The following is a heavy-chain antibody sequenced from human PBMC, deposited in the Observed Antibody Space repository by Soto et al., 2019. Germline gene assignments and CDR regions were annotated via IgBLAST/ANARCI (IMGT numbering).Heavy chain of an antibody. CDR3: ARGSGDSSGWYSYYYYYYGMDV. D-gene: IGHD6-19*01. CDR2: IYYSGST. CDR1: GGSVSSGSYY. J-gene: IGHJ6*02. V-gene: IGHV4-61*01. Sequence: SETLSLTCTVSGGSVSSGSYYWSWIRQPPGKGLEWTGYIYYSGSTNYNPSLKSRVTISVDTSKNQFSLKLSSVTAADTAVYYCARGSGDSSGWYSYYYYYYGMDVWGQGTTVTVSS.